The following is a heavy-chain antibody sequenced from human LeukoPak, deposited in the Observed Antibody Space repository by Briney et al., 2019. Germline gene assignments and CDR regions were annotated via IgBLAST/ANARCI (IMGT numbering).Heavy chain of an antibody. Sequence: PGGSLRLSCAASGFTFSSYGMHWVRQAPGMGLEWVAVIWYDGSNKYYADSVKGRFTISRDNSKNTLYLQMNSLRAEDTAVYYCARELGDFRGFYNWGQGTLVTVSS. CDR1: GFTFSSYG. CDR2: IWYDGSNK. D-gene: IGHD2/OR15-2a*01. V-gene: IGHV3-33*01. CDR3: ARELGDFRGFYN. J-gene: IGHJ4*02.